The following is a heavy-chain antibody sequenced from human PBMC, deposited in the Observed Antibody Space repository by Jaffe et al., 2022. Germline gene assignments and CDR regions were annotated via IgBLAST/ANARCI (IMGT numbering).Heavy chain of an antibody. CDR3: ARTKIRYFDWLRVVDDAFDI. D-gene: IGHD3-9*01. CDR1: GYTFTSYY. V-gene: IGHV1-46*01. Sequence: QVQLVQSGAEVKKPGASVKVSCKASGYTFTSYYMHWVRQAPGQGLEWMGIINPSGGSTSYAQKFQGRVTMTRDTSTSTVYMELSSLRSEDTAVYYCARTKIRYFDWLRVVDDAFDIWGQGTMVTVSS. CDR2: INPSGGST. J-gene: IGHJ3*02.